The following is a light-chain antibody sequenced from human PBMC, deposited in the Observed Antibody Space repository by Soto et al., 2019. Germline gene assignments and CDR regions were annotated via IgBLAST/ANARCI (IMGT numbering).Light chain of an antibody. CDR1: QSVSASY. Sequence: EIVLTQSPGTLSLSPGDRATLSCRASQSVSASYLAWYQQIPGQTPSLLIYGASSRATGIPDRFSGSGSGTDFTLTISSLEPEDFAMYYCQQYGSSPPTSGQGTKVEIK. CDR2: GAS. V-gene: IGKV3-20*01. CDR3: QQYGSSPPT. J-gene: IGKJ1*01.